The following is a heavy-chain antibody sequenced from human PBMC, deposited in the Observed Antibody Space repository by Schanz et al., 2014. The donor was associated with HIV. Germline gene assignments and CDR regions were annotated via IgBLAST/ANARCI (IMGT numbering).Heavy chain of an antibody. Sequence: QVQLVESGGGVVQPGRSLRLSCAASGFSFSNYGIHWVRQAPGKGLEWMAVISYDGRNKKFANSVKGRFTISRDNSKNTVYLQAKSLRPEDTAVYYCAKDRNHYDSRYLGKGNYYYYYGMDVWGQGTTVTVSS. J-gene: IGHJ6*02. CDR1: GFSFSNYG. CDR2: ISYDGRNK. CDR3: AKDRNHYDSRYLGKGNYYYYYGMDV. V-gene: IGHV3-30*18. D-gene: IGHD3-22*01.